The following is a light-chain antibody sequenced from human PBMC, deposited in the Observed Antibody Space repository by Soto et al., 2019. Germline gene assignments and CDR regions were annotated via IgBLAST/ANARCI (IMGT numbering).Light chain of an antibody. CDR2: EVS. CDR3: SLYTTSTTWV. V-gene: IGLV2-14*01. J-gene: IGLJ3*02. CDR1: NSDVGGYNY. Sequence: QSALTQPASVSGSPGQSIAISCTGTNSDVGGYNYVSWYQHHPGKAPKLMIYEVSNRPSGVSNRFSGSKSGNTASLTISGLQAEDEADYYCSLYTTSTTWVFGGGTKLTVL.